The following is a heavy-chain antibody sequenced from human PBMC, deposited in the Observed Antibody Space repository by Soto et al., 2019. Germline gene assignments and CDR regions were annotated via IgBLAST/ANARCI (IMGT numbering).Heavy chain of an antibody. CDR1: GYIFSTHG. V-gene: IGHV1-18*01. Sequence: QVQLEQSGAEVKKSGASVKVSCKASGYIFSTHGINWVRQAPGQGLEWMGWINPYNGKTNYAQKFQGRATMTTETSRETAYMELRSLRSDDTAVYYCARVQIVVVVGGTPADYWGQGTLVTVSS. D-gene: IGHD2-15*01. CDR3: ARVQIVVVVGGTPADY. CDR2: INPYNGKT. J-gene: IGHJ4*02.